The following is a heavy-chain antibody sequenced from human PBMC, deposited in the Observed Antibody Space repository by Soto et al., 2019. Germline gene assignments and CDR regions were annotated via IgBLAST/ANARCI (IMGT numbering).Heavy chain of an antibody. D-gene: IGHD5-18*01. CDR1: GFTFDDYT. J-gene: IGHJ6*02. V-gene: IGHV3-43*01. Sequence: PGGSLRLSCAASGFTFDDYTMHWVRQAPGKGLEWVSLISWDGGSTYYADSVKGRFTISRDNSKNSLYLQMNSLRTEDTALYYCAKDKGYSYSYGMDVWGQGATVTVSS. CDR2: ISWDGGST. CDR3: AKDKGYSYSYGMDV.